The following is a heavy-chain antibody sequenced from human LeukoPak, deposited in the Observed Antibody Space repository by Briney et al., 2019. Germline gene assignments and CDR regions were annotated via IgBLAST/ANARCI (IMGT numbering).Heavy chain of an antibody. D-gene: IGHD2-15*01. V-gene: IGHV3-23*01. CDR1: GLTFSDYA. Sequence: PGGSLRLSCAASGLTFSDYAMSWFRQAPGKGLEWVSGITSGFTPHYADSVKGRFTISRDNSKNMFHLQLNSPRAEDTAVYYCAKDYSDSRVADVFFEYWGQGTLVTVSS. J-gene: IGHJ4*02. CDR2: ITSGFTP. CDR3: AKDYSDSRVADVFFEY.